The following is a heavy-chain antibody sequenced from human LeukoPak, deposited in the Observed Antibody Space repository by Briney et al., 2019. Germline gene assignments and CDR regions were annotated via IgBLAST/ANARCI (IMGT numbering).Heavy chain of an antibody. D-gene: IGHD6-25*01. V-gene: IGHV3-74*01. J-gene: IGHJ4*02. Sequence: TGGSLRLSCAASGFTFSNYWMHWVRQVPGKGLMWVSRIHKDGLHTWYADSMKGRFTISRDNAENTVYLQLNSLRVEDTAVYYCARESEAAGTYYLDHWGQGNLVTVSS. CDR1: GFTFSNYW. CDR2: IHKDGLHT. CDR3: ARESEAAGTYYLDH.